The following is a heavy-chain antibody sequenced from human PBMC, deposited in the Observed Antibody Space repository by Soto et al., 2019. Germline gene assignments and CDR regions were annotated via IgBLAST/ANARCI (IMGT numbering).Heavy chain of an antibody. Sequence: HPGGSLRLSCAASGFTFSMYWMHWVRQVPGKGPEWVSRINDDGISTNYADSVKGRFTISRDNAKNTLYLQMNALRVEDTAVYYCTRGPRSTSTGTGAFWGQGTLVTGSS. CDR1: GFTFSMYW. V-gene: IGHV3-74*01. CDR3: TRGPRSTSTGTGAF. D-gene: IGHD1-1*01. CDR2: INDDGIST. J-gene: IGHJ4*02.